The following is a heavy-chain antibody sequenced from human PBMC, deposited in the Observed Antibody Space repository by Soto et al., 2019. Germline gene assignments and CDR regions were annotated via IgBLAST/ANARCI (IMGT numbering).Heavy chain of an antibody. Sequence: ASVKISCKASGYTFTAYYMHWVRQAPGQGLEWMGWIDPNSGGTSYAQKFQGRVTMTRDTSISTAYMELRSLYSDDTAVYYCAREDGGPDSSAYGFNTWGQGTMVTVS. J-gene: IGHJ3*02. CDR3: AREDGGPDSSAYGFNT. V-gene: IGHV1-2*02. D-gene: IGHD3-22*01. CDR1: GYTFTAYY. CDR2: IDPNSGGT.